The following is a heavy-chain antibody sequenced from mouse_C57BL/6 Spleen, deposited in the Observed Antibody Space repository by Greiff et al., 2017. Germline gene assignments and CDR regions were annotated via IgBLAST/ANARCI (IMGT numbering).Heavy chain of an antibody. Sequence: VQLQQSGAELVRPGTSVKVSCKASGYAFTNYLIEWVKQRPGQGLEWIGVINPGSGGTNYNEKFKGKATLTADKSSSTAYMQLSSLTSEDSAVYFCARRALGCNYEGGMDYWGQGTSVTVSS. CDR1: GYAFTNYL. V-gene: IGHV1-54*01. D-gene: IGHD2-1*01. CDR2: INPGSGGT. J-gene: IGHJ4*01. CDR3: ARRALGCNYEGGMDY.